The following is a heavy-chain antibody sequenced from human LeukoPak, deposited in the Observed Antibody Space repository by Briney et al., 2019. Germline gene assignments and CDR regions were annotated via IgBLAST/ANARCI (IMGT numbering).Heavy chain of an antibody. D-gene: IGHD3-22*01. CDR2: MNPNSGNT. CDR1: GYTFTSYD. J-gene: IGHJ4*02. CDR3: ARGGAHYYDSSGYSDY. Sequence: ASVKVSCKASGYTFTSYDINWVRQATGQGLEWVGWMNPNSGNTGYAQKFQGRVTMTRNTSISTAYMELSSLRSEDTAVYYCARGGAHYYDSSGYSDYWGQGTLVTVSS. V-gene: IGHV1-8*01.